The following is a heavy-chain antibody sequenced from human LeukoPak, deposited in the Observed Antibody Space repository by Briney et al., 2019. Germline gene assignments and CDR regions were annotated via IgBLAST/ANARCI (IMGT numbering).Heavy chain of an antibody. CDR3: ARSIWFGESADAFDI. J-gene: IGHJ3*02. CDR2: FDPEDGVT. Sequence: ASVKVSCKVSGYTLTELSMHWVRQAPGKGLEWMGGFDPEDGVTIYAQKFQGRVTMTRDKSIRTAYMELSRLTSDDTAVYYCARSIWFGESADAFDIWGQGTMVTVSS. CDR1: GYTLTELS. D-gene: IGHD3-10*01. V-gene: IGHV1-24*01.